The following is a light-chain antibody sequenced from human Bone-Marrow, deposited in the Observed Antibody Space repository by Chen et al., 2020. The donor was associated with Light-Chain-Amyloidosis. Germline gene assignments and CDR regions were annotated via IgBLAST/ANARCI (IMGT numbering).Light chain of an antibody. J-gene: IGLJ3*02. Sequence: QSALTQPPSASGSLGQSVTISCAGTSGDLGGYDFVSWYQQHPGKAPKLMIHEGTKRPSGVHSRFSGAKSGNMASLTVSGLQAEDEADYYCCSFAGNDDWVFGGGTKLTVL. CDR2: EGT. CDR3: CSFAGNDDWV. CDR1: SGDLGGYDF. V-gene: IGLV2-8*01.